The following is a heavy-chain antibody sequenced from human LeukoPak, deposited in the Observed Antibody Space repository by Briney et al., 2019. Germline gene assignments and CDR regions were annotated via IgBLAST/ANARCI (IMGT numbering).Heavy chain of an antibody. CDR3: ATGDYFDY. CDR2: IKQDGSEK. V-gene: IGHV3-7*01. D-gene: IGHD2-8*02. CDR1: GFTFSGYW. J-gene: IGHJ4*02. Sequence: QPGGSLTLSCAASGFTFSGYWMSWVRQAPGKGLEWVANIKQDGSEKYYVDSVKGRFTISRDNAKNSLYLQMNSLRAEDTAVYYCATGDYFDYWGQGTLVTVSS.